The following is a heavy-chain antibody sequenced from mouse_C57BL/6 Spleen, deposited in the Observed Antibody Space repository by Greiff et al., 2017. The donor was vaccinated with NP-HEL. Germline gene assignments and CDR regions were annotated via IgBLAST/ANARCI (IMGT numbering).Heavy chain of an antibody. CDR1: GYTFTSYW. D-gene: IGHD2-5*01. Sequence: QVQLQQPGAELVRPGSSVKLSCKASGYTFTSYWMDWVKQRPGQGLEWIGNIYPSDSETHYNQKFKDKATLTVDKSSSTAYMQLSSLTSEDSAVYYCAKTYYSNRGYAMDYWGQGTSVTVSS. CDR3: AKTYYSNRGYAMDY. J-gene: IGHJ4*01. V-gene: IGHV1-61*01. CDR2: IYPSDSET.